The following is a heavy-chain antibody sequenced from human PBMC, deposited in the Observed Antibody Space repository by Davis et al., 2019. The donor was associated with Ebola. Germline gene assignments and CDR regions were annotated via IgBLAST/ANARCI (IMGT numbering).Heavy chain of an antibody. CDR2: IIPIFGTT. D-gene: IGHD6-25*01. V-gene: IGHV1-69*06. CDR3: ARRRVGHTKAYYYYGMDV. Sequence: SVKVSCKASGGTFSSYVISWVRQAPGQGLEWMGGIIPIFGTTNYAQKFQGRVTITADKSTSTAYMELSSLRSEDTAVYYCARRRVGHTKAYYYYGMDVWGQGTTVTVSS. J-gene: IGHJ6*02. CDR1: GGTFSSYV.